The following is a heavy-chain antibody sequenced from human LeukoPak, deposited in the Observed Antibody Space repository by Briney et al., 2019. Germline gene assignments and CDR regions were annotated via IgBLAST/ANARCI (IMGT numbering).Heavy chain of an antibody. V-gene: IGHV1-69*13. D-gene: IGHD1-26*01. CDR1: GGTFSSYA. CDR2: IIPIFGTA. J-gene: IGHJ6*02. CDR3: ARGDSGSYYYYYYGMDV. Sequence: EASVKVSCKASGGTFSSYAISWVRQAPGQGLEWMGGIIPIFGTANYAQKFQGRVTITADESTSTAYMELSSLRSEDTAVYYCARGDSGSYYYYYYGMDVWGQGTTVTVSS.